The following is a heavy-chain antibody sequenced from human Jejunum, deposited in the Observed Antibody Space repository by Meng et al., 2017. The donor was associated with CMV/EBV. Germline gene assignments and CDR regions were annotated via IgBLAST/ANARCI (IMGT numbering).Heavy chain of an antibody. CDR2: IYSSGST. CDR1: GGSISGYF. J-gene: IGHJ6*02. V-gene: IGHV4-59*01. CDR3: ARDQRQTYFYGADI. D-gene: IGHD6-25*01. Sequence: VPGGSISGYFWSWIRQPPGQGLEWIGYIYSSGSTNYNPSLKSRVTMLVDPSKNQFSLKLSSVTAADTAVYYCARDQRQTYFYGADIWGQGTTVTVSS.